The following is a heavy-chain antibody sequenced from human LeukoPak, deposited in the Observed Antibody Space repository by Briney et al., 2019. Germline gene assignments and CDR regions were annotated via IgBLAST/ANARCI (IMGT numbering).Heavy chain of an antibody. CDR2: IAFDGSNA. D-gene: IGHD4-17*01. V-gene: IGHV3-30-3*01. CDR1: GFTFSSYA. CDR3: SRGRYGDYSRSGYYYGMDV. J-gene: IGHJ6*02. Sequence: GGSLRLSCVASGFTFSSYAMHWVRQAPGKGLEWVAVIAFDGSNALYADSVKGRFTISRDISKGTLYLEMNSLKAEDSAIYYCSRGRYGDYSRSGYYYGMDVWGQGTTVTVSS.